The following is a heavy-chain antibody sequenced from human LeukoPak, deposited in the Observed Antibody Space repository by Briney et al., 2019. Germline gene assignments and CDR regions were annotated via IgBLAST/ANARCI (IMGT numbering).Heavy chain of an antibody. D-gene: IGHD2-21*02. CDR2: ISPSSHYI. J-gene: IGHJ4*02. V-gene: IGHV3-21*01. Sequence: GGSLRLSCAGSGFTFSNYSINWVRQAPGKGLEWVSSISPSSHYIYYADSVRGRFTISRDKSKNTLHLQMNSLRAEDTAVYYCAKDRGDLPPYFDHWGQGTLVTVSS. CDR3: AKDRGDLPPYFDH. CDR1: GFTFSNYS.